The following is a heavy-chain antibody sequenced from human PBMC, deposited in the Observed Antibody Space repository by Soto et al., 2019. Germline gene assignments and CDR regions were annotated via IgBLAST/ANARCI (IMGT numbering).Heavy chain of an antibody. V-gene: IGHV1-18*01. CDR2: ISAYNGNT. J-gene: IGHJ4*02. D-gene: IGHD3-22*01. CDR3: ARDQSLYDSSGYYLN. CDR1: GYTFTSYG. Sequence: ASVKVSCKASGYTFTSYGISWVRQAPGQGLEWMGWISAYNGNTNYAQKLQGRVTMTTDTYKSTAYMELRSLRSDDTAVYYCARDQSLYDSSGYYLNWCQGTLVTVSS.